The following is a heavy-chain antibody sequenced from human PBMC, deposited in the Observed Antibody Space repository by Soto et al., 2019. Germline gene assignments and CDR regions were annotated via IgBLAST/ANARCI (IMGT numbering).Heavy chain of an antibody. D-gene: IGHD1-1*01. CDR1: GASISGFY. CDR2: IYATGTT. J-gene: IGHJ5*02. V-gene: IGHV4-4*07. CDR3: VRDGTKTLRDWFDP. Sequence: SETLSLTCTVSGASISGFYWSWIRKSAGKGLEWIGRIYATGTTDYNPSLKSRVMMSVDASKKQFSLKLRSVTAADTAVYYCVRDGTKTLRDWFDPWGQGISVTVS.